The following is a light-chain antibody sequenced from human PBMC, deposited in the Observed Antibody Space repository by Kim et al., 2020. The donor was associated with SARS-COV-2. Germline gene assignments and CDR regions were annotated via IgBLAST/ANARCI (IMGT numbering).Light chain of an antibody. CDR1: QSVSTSN. CDR2: GAS. CDR3: YQYGSSPTT. V-gene: IGKV3-20*01. Sequence: EIELTQSPASLSLSPGERATLSCRASQSVSTSNLAWYQQKPGQAPRLLIYGASSRATGIPDRFSGSGSGTDFTLTISRLEPEDFAVYYCYQYGSSPTTFGQGTRLEIK. J-gene: IGKJ5*01.